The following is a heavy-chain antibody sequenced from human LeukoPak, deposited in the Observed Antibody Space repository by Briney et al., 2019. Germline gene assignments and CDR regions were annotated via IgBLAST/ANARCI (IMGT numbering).Heavy chain of an antibody. CDR1: GFTFSSYA. CDR2: ISPRGEIT. CDR3: AKDDGWLHYYH. Sequence: GGSLRLSCAASGFTFSSYAMSWVRQAPGKGLEWVSGISPRGEITYYADSVKGRFTISRDNSRNTASLQMRSLRVEDTATYYCAKDDGWLHYYHWGQGILVTVSS. V-gene: IGHV3-23*01. D-gene: IGHD3-10*01. J-gene: IGHJ4*02.